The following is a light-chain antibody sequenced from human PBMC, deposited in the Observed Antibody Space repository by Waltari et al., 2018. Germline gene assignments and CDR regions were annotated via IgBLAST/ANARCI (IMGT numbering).Light chain of an antibody. J-gene: IGKJ4*01. CDR3: QQYDSLLT. CDR2: DAS. V-gene: IGKV1-33*01. CDR1: QDISNY. Sequence: DIQMTQSPSSLSASVGDRVTTTCQASQDISNYVSWYQHKPGKAPSLLIYDASNLEAGVSSRFSGSGSGTIFTLTINSLRPEDIATYYCQQYDSLLTFGGGTKVQI.